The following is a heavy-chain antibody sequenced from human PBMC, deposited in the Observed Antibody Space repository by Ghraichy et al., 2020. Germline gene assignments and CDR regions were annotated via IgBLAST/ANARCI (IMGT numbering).Heavy chain of an antibody. Sequence: GGSLRLSCAASGFTFSSFWMHWVRQAPGKGLVWVSRIKSDVSTTNYADSVKGRFTISRDNAKNTLYLQMNNLRAEDTAVYYCAKGVAAGGSKSDSWGQGTLVTVSS. J-gene: IGHJ4*02. CDR1: GFTFSSFW. V-gene: IGHV3-74*01. D-gene: IGHD6-13*01. CDR3: AKGVAAGGSKSDS. CDR2: IKSDVSTT.